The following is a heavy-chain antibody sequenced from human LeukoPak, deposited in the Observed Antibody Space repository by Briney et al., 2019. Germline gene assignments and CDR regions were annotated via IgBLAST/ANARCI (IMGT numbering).Heavy chain of an antibody. CDR1: GFTFSSYG. V-gene: IGHV3-30*18. D-gene: IGHD6-19*01. CDR3: ANTDVSGWYY. CDR2: ISYDGSNK. J-gene: IGHJ4*02. Sequence: GGSLRLSCAASGFTFSSYGMHWVRQAPGKGLEWVAVISYDGSNKYYADSVKGRFTISRDNSKNTLYLQMNSLRAEDTAMYYCANTDVSGWYYWGQGTLVTVSS.